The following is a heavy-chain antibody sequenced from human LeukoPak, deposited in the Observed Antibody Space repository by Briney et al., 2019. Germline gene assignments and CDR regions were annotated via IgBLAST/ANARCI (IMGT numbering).Heavy chain of an antibody. CDR1: GYTFTSYD. Sequence: ASVKVSCKASGYTFTSYDINWVRQATGQGLEWMGWMNPNSGNTGYAQKLQGRVTMTTGTSTSTAYMELRSLRSDDTAVYYCARDNIDSSGYYRSWGQGTLVTVSS. D-gene: IGHD3-22*01. V-gene: IGHV1-8*01. CDR3: ARDNIDSSGYYRS. J-gene: IGHJ4*02. CDR2: MNPNSGNT.